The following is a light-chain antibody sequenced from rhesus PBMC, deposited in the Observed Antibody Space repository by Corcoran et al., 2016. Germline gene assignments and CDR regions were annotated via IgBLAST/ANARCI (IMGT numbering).Light chain of an antibody. J-gene: IGKJ2*01. CDR2: DAS. CDR3: QQESNWSYS. CDR1: QSVSSR. V-gene: IGKV3-17*02. Sequence: EIVMTQSPATLSLSPGERATLSCRASQSVSSRLAWYQQKPGQAPRPLIYDASSRVTGIPDRFSGSGSGTDFTLPISSLEPEDVAVYFCQQESNWSYSFGQGTKVEIK.